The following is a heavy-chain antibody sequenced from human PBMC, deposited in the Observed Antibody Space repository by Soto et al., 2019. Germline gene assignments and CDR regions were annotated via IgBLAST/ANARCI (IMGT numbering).Heavy chain of an antibody. V-gene: IGHV1-18*01. CDR1: GYTFSSYG. D-gene: IGHD6-13*01. CDR3: ARASSTWYVEFFQP. CDR2: ISAYNGDT. J-gene: IGHJ1*01. Sequence: QVQLVQSGAEVKKPGASVKVSCKASGYTFSSYGMSWVRQTPGQGLEWMGWISAYNGDTKYAQKFQGRISMTADTSTSTAYRELQRLRSDDTAVYYCARASSTWYVEFFQPWGQGTLVTVSS.